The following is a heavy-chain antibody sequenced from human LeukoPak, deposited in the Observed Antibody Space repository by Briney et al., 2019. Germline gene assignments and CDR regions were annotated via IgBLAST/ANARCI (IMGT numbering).Heavy chain of an antibody. CDR3: AELGITMIGGV. Sequence: GGSPRLSCAASGFTFSSYGMSWVRHAPGKGLEWVSAISGSGGSTYYADSVKGRFTISRDNSKNTLYLQMNSLRAEDTAVYYCAELGITMIGGVWGKGTTVTISS. V-gene: IGHV3-23*01. D-gene: IGHD3-10*02. CDR2: ISGSGGST. CDR1: GFTFSSYG. J-gene: IGHJ6*04.